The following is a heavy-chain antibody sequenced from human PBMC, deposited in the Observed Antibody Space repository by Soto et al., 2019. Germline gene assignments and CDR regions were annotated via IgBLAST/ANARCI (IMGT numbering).Heavy chain of an antibody. J-gene: IGHJ5*02. D-gene: IGHD5-18*01. CDR3: ARDRLRIQLHWFDP. CDR2: ISSSGSTI. Sequence: GGSLRLSCAASGFTFSDYYMSRIRQAPGKGLEWVSYISSSGSTIYYADSVKGRFTISRDNAKNSLYLQMNSLRAEDTAVYYCARDRLRIQLHWFDPWGQGTLVTVSS. CDR1: GFTFSDYY. V-gene: IGHV3-11*01.